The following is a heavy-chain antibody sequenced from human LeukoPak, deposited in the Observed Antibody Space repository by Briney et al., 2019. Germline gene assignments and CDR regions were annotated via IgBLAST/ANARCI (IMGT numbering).Heavy chain of an antibody. D-gene: IGHD3-16*02. V-gene: IGHV4-39*07. CDR1: SGSISTSNYY. CDR2: IFYSGST. CDR3: ARAAGYDYVWGSYRSPFYDY. Sequence: SETLSLTCTVSSGSISTSNYYWGWVRQPPGKALEWIGNIFYSGSTYYSPSLKSRVTISLDTSRNQFSLKLNSVTAADTAVYYCARAAGYDYVWGSYRSPFYDYWGQGTLVTVSS. J-gene: IGHJ4*02.